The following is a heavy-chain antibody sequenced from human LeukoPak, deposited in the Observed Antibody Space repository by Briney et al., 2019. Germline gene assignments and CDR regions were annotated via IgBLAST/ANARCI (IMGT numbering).Heavy chain of an antibody. CDR2: ISSSSSYI. CDR1: GFTFSSYS. V-gene: IGHV3-21*01. J-gene: IGHJ4*02. D-gene: IGHD6-19*01. CDR3: ARGIQWLVPGY. Sequence: GGSLRLSCAAYGFTFSSYSMNWVRQAPGKGLVWVSSISSSSSYIYYAVSVKGRFTISRDNAKNSLYLQMNSLRAEDTAVYYCARGIQWLVPGYWGQGTLVTVSS.